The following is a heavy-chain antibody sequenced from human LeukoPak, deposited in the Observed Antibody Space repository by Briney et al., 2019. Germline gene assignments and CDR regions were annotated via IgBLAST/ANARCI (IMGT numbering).Heavy chain of an antibody. CDR2: INAYNGNT. CDR1: RYTFTSYG. V-gene: IGHV1-18*01. J-gene: IGHJ4*02. CDR3: ARGTGITGTTGMYYFDY. Sequence: ASVKVTCQASRYTFTSYGISWVRQPPAKGLAWMGWINAYNGNTNYAQKLQGRVTMTTDTTKSTANMELRSLRSDDAAVYYCARGTGITGTTGMYYFDYWGQGTLVTVSS. D-gene: IGHD1-7*01.